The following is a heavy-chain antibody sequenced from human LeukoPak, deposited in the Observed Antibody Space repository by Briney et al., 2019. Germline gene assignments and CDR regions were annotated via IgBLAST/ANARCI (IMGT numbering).Heavy chain of an antibody. V-gene: IGHV3-30-3*01. CDR3: ARAPTYDSSGYYLDY. D-gene: IGHD3-22*01. J-gene: IGHJ4*02. CDR1: GFTFSSYA. Sequence: PGGSLRLSCAASGFTFSSYAMHWVRQAPGKGLEWVAVISYDGSNKYYADSVKGRFTISRDNSKNTLYLQMNSLRAEDTAVYYCARAPTYDSSGYYLDYWGQGTLSPSPQ. CDR2: ISYDGSNK.